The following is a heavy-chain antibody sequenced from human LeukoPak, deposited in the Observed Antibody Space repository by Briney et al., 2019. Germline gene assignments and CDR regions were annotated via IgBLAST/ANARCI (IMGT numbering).Heavy chain of an antibody. CDR3: ARGITMVRGVIQDY. CDR1: GGTFSSYT. V-gene: IGHV1-69*02. CDR2: IIPILGIA. D-gene: IGHD3-10*01. Sequence: SVKVSCKASGGTFSSYTISWVRQAPGQGREWMGRIIPILGIANYAQKFQGRVTITADKSTSTAYMELSSLRSEDTAVYYCARGITMVRGVIQDYCGQGTLVTVSS. J-gene: IGHJ4*02.